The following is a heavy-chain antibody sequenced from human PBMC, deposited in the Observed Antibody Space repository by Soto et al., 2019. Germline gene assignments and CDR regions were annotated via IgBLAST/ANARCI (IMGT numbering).Heavy chain of an antibody. CDR1: GYTFTSYD. V-gene: IGHV1-8*01. Sequence: ASVKVSCKASGYTFTSYDINWVRQATGQGLEWMGWMNPNSGNTGYAQKFQGRVTMTRNTPISTAYMELSSLRSEDTAVYYCARGSYYDFWSGPNPRAFDIWGQGTMVTVSS. CDR3: ARGSYYDFWSGPNPRAFDI. D-gene: IGHD3-3*01. CDR2: MNPNSGNT. J-gene: IGHJ3*02.